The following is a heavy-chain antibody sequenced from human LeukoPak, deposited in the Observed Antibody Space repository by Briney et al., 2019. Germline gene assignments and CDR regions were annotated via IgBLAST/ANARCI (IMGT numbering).Heavy chain of an antibody. CDR2: ISSSSSYI. J-gene: IGHJ4*02. Sequence: GGSLRLSCAASGFTFSSYSMNWVRQAPGKGLEWVSSISSSSSYIYYADSVKGRFTISRDNAKNSLYLQMDSLRAEDTAVYYCARDHNSAATTPDYWGQGTLVTVSS. D-gene: IGHD2-15*01. CDR1: GFTFSSYS. V-gene: IGHV3-21*01. CDR3: ARDHNSAATTPDY.